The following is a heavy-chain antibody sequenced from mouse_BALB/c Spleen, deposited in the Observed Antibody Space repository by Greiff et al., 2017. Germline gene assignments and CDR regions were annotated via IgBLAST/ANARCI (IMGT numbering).Heavy chain of an antibody. CDR3: ARYGGDAIDY. Sequence: QVQLQQSGAELVRPGVSVKISCKGSGYTFTDYAMHWVKQSHAKSLEWIGVISTYYGDASYNQKLKGKATMTVDKSSSTAYMELARLTSEDSAIYYCARYGGDAIDYWGQGTSVTVSS. CDR1: GYTFTDYA. D-gene: IGHD1-1*01. J-gene: IGHJ4*01. V-gene: IGHV1S137*01. CDR2: ISTYYGDA.